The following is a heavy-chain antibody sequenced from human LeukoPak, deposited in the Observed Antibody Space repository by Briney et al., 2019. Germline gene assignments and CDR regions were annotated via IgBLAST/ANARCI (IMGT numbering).Heavy chain of an antibody. CDR1: GYSCTSYW. V-gene: IGHV5-10-1*01. CDR3: ARLGTYYDTSSYGMDV. CDR2: IDPSDSYT. Sequence: KHGDSLKISCKGSGYSCTSYWISWVRQMPGKGLEWMGRIDPSDSYTNYSPSFQGHVTISADKSISTAYLQWSSLKASDTAMYYCARLGTYYDTSSYGMDVWGQGTTVTVSS. D-gene: IGHD3-9*01. J-gene: IGHJ6*02.